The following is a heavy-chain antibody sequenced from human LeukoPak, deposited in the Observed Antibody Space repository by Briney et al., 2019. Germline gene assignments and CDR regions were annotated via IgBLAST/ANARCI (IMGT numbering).Heavy chain of an antibody. Sequence: GRSLRLSCAASGFTFSNYGMHWVRQAPGKGLEWVAVMSYDGGNKYYADSVKGRFSISRDNSKNTLYLQMNSLRTEDTAVYYCAKDRQGDYGDFDSPGYWGQGTLVTVSS. J-gene: IGHJ4*02. D-gene: IGHD4-17*01. CDR2: MSYDGGNK. CDR1: GFTFSNYG. CDR3: AKDRQGDYGDFDSPGY. V-gene: IGHV3-30*18.